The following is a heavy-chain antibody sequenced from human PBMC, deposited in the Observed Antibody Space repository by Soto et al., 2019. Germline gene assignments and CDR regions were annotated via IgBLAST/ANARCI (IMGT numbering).Heavy chain of an antibody. CDR2: ISGTGDKA. Sequence: LRLSCAPSGFSFSNYAMTWVRQAPGKALEWVSTISGTGDKAYYADPVKGRFTISRDNSKNTLYLQMNSLRGEDTAVYYFSKAYDYGSGSYYSTFDYWGQGALVTVSS. V-gene: IGHV3-23*01. J-gene: IGHJ4*02. CDR1: GFSFSNYA. D-gene: IGHD3-10*01. CDR3: SKAYDYGSGSYYSTFDY.